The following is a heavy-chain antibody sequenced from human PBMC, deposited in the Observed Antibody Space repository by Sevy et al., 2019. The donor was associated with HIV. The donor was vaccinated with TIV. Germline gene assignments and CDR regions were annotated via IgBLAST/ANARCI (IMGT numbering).Heavy chain of an antibody. D-gene: IGHD3-10*01. V-gene: IGHV1-18*01. Sequence: ASVKVSCKASGYTFSSYGISWVRQAPGQGLEWMGWISDYNGYTNYAHTFQGRVTMSRETSTRTAYMELESLRSYDTAVYFCAREGYYYRSGTYRPPNYYGMDVWGQGTAVTVSS. CDR1: GYTFSSYG. CDR2: ISDYNGYT. CDR3: AREGYYYRSGTYRPPNYYGMDV. J-gene: IGHJ6*02.